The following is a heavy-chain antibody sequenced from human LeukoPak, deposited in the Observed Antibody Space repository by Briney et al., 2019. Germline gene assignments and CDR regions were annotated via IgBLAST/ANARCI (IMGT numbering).Heavy chain of an antibody. D-gene: IGHD2-15*01. J-gene: IGHJ4*02. CDR2: INPNSGGT. CDR1: GYTFTGYY. V-gene: IGHV1-2*02. CDR3: ARVLRAPGGIVFTLGY. Sequence: ASVKVSCKASGYTFTGYYMHWVRQAPGQGLEWMGWINPNSGGTNYAQKFQGRVTMTRDTSISTAYMELSRLRSDDTAVYYCARVLRAPGGIVFTLGYWGQGTLVTVSS.